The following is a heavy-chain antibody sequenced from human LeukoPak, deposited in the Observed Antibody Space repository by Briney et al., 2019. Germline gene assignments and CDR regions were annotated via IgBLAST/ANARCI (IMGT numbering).Heavy chain of an antibody. J-gene: IGHJ6*03. CDR3: ARVVYSGYDFRGAMDV. V-gene: IGHV4-59*01. CDR2: IYYTGST. D-gene: IGHD5-12*01. Sequence: SETLSLTCTISGGSISSYYWGWIRQPPGKGLEWIGYIYYTGSTNHNPSLKSRVTISVDTSKNQFSLKLSSVTAADTAVYYCARVVYSGYDFRGAMDVWGKGTTVTVSS. CDR1: GGSISSYY.